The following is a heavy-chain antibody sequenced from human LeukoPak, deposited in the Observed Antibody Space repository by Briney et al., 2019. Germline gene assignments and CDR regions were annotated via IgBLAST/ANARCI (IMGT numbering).Heavy chain of an antibody. J-gene: IGHJ4*02. Sequence: GGSLRLSCAASGFTFSTYGMHWVRQAPGKGLEWVAFIDYGGSYKYYADSAKGRFTISRDNSRNTLYLQMNSLRVEDTAVYYSARTILPALDYWGQGTLVTVSS. D-gene: IGHD2-2*01. CDR2: IDYGGSYK. V-gene: IGHV3-30*19. CDR1: GFTFSTYG. CDR3: ARTILPALDY.